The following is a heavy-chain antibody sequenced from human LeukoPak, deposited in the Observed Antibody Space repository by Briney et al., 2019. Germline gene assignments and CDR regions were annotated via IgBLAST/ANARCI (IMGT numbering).Heavy chain of an antibody. CDR3: ARESTGIAAAGTVDY. CDR2: ISAYNGNT. D-gene: IGHD6-13*01. J-gene: IGHJ4*02. Sequence: ASVKVSCKASGYTFTGYYMHWVRQAPGQGLEWMGWISAYNGNTNYAQKLRGRVTMTTDTSTSTAYMELRSLRSDDTAVYYCARESTGIAAAGTVDYWGQGTLVTVSS. CDR1: GYTFTGYY. V-gene: IGHV1-18*04.